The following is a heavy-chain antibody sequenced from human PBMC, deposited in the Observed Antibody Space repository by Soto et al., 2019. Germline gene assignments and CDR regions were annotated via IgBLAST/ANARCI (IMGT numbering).Heavy chain of an antibody. J-gene: IGHJ3*02. V-gene: IGHV5-10-1*01. CDR3: ANPIDSSGAFDI. CDR2: IDPSDSYT. D-gene: IGHD3-22*01. CDR1: GYSFTSYW. Sequence: RGESLKISCKGSGYSFTSYWISWVRQMPGKGLEWMGRIDPSDSYTNYSPSFQGHVTISADKSISTAYLQWSSLKASDTAMYYCANPIDSSGAFDIWGQGTMVTVSS.